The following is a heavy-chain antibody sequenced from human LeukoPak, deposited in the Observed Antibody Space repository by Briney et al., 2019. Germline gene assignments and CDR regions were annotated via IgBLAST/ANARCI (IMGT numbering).Heavy chain of an antibody. V-gene: IGHV3-30*02. CDR1: GFIFSTYG. Sequence: GGSLRLSCVASGFIFSTYGMHWVRQAPGKGLERVAFTRSDGSGEYYTDSVKGRFTISRDNSKNTLYLQMNSLRVEDTAVYYCGKHDSASDYWGQGTLVTVSS. D-gene: IGHD1-26*01. J-gene: IGHJ4*02. CDR3: GKHDSASDY. CDR2: TRSDGSGE.